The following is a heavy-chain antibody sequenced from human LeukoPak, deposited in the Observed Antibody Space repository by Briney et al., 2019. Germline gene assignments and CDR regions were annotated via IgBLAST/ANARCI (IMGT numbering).Heavy chain of an antibody. J-gene: IGHJ4*02. V-gene: IGHV3-23*01. D-gene: IGHD3-3*01. CDR3: AKAPDSTIFGVVMQY. Sequence: GGSLRLSCAASGFTFSSYAMGWVRQAPGKGPEWVSAISGSSGSTYYADSVKGRFTISRDNSKNTLYLQMNSLRAEDTAVYYCAKAPDSTIFGVVMQYWGQGTLVTVSS. CDR2: ISGSSGST. CDR1: GFTFSSYA.